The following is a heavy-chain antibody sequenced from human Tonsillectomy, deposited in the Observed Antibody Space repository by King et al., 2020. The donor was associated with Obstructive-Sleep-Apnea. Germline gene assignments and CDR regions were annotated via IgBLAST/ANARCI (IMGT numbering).Heavy chain of an antibody. J-gene: IGHJ4*02. CDR2: ISFDGTIK. Sequence: VQLVESGGGVVQPGRSLRLSCAASGFTFSGYAIHWVRQAPGKGLEWVALISFDGTIKYYADSVKGRFTISRDNCNNTLYLQMSSLRAEDTAVYFCARDPIFGVVLHLDYWGQGTLVTVSS. D-gene: IGHD3-3*01. CDR3: ARDPIFGVVLHLDY. CDR1: GFTFSGYA. V-gene: IGHV3-30*04.